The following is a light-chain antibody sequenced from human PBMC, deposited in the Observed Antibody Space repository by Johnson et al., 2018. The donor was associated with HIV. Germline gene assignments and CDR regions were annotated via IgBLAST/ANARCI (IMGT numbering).Light chain of an antibody. Sequence: QSVLTQPPSVSAAPGQKVTISCSGSSSNIGNNFVSWYQQLPGTAPQLLIYDNNKRPSEIPDRISGSKSGTSATLGITGLHTGDEADYYCKTWDSRLSVGHVFGTGTKVTVL. J-gene: IGLJ1*01. CDR2: DNN. CDR1: SSNIGNNF. V-gene: IGLV1-51*01. CDR3: KTWDSRLSVGHV.